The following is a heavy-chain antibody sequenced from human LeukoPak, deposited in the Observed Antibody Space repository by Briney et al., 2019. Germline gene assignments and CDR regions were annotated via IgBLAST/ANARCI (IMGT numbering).Heavy chain of an antibody. CDR3: ARGSEAGEFDY. J-gene: IGHJ4*02. Sequence: SETLSLTCAVSGGSISSGGYSWSWIRPPPGKGLEWIGYIYHSGSTYYNPSLKSRVTISVDRSKNQFSLKLSSVTAADTAVYYCARGSEAGEFDYWGQGTLVTVSS. D-gene: IGHD7-27*01. CDR1: GGSISSGGYS. V-gene: IGHV4-30-2*01. CDR2: IYHSGST.